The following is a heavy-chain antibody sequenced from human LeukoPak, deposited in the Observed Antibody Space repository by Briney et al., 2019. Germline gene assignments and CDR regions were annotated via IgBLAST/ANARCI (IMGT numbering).Heavy chain of an antibody. CDR3: ARARPPGVVPN. CDR1: GGSISSGGYS. J-gene: IGHJ4*02. CDR2: IYHSGNT. Sequence: SETLSLTCAVSGGSISSGGYSWSWIRQPPGKGLEWIGYIYHSGNTYYNPSLKSRVTISVDRSKNQFSLKLSSVTAADTAVYYCARARPPGVVPNWGQGTLVTVSS. V-gene: IGHV4-30-2*01. D-gene: IGHD3-3*01.